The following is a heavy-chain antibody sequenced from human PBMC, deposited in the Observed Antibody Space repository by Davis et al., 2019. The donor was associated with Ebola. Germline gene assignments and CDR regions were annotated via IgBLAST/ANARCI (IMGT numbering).Heavy chain of an antibody. J-gene: IGHJ4*02. CDR2: ISSSSSYI. CDR3: ARGRNGLGFDY. V-gene: IGHV3-21*01. D-gene: IGHD1-1*01. CDR1: GFTFSSYS. Sequence: GESLKISCAASGFTFSSYSMNWVRQAPGKGLEWVSSISSSSSYIYYADSVKGRFTISRDNAKNSLYMQMNSLRAEDTAVYYCARGRNGLGFDYWGQGTLVTVSS.